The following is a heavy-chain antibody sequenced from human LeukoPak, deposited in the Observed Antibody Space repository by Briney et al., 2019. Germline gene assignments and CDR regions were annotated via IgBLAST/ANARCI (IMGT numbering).Heavy chain of an antibody. Sequence: SETLSLTCTVSGGSISSGGYYWSWIRQHPGKGLEWIGYIYYSGSTYYNPSLKSRVTISADTSQNQFSLKLSSVTAADTAVYYCAREGTAGTNLNWFDPWGQGTLVTVSS. V-gene: IGHV4-31*03. CDR2: IYYSGST. CDR1: GGSISSGGYY. D-gene: IGHD1-1*01. CDR3: AREGTAGTNLNWFDP. J-gene: IGHJ5*02.